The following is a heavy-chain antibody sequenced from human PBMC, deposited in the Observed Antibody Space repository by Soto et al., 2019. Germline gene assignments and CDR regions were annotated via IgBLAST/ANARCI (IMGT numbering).Heavy chain of an antibody. Sequence: QVQLQESGPGLVKPSETLSLTCTVSGGSISSYYWSWIRQPAGKGLEWIGRIYTSGSTNYNPSLKSRVTMSVETSKNQFSLKLSSVTAADTAVYYCARDSVTIFGVVPMDVWGQGTTVTVSS. CDR2: IYTSGST. J-gene: IGHJ6*02. CDR3: ARDSVTIFGVVPMDV. CDR1: GGSISSYY. V-gene: IGHV4-4*07. D-gene: IGHD3-3*01.